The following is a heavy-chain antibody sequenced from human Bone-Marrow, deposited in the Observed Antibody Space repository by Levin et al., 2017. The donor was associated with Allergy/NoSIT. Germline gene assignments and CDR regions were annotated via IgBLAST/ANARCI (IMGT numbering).Heavy chain of an antibody. CDR2: ISNTGTTV. CDR3: ARGSFSTASLLAYYYGLDV. V-gene: IGHV3-48*03. Sequence: TGGSLRLSCVASGFTLSQYDMIWVRQSPGKGLEWLSTISNTGTTVSFADSVKGRFTVSRDNTKKSLFLEMNSLRADDTAIYDCARGSFSTASLLAYYYGLDVWGQGTTVSVSS. J-gene: IGHJ6*02. D-gene: IGHD2-21*01. CDR1: GFTLSQYD.